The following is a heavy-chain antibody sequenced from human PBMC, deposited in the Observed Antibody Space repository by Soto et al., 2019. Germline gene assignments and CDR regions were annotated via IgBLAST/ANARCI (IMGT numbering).Heavy chain of an antibody. D-gene: IGHD7-27*01. Sequence: SGPTLVNPTQTLTLTCTFSGFSLTTTGAGVGWIRQPPGKALEWLALIFWNDDKRYSPSLKTRLTITKDTSKNQVVLTMTNMDPVDTATYYCAHSWGSDNYYYGLDVWGQGTTVTVSS. CDR1: GFSLTTTGAG. CDR2: IFWNDDK. CDR3: AHSWGSDNYYYGLDV. V-gene: IGHV2-5*01. J-gene: IGHJ6*02.